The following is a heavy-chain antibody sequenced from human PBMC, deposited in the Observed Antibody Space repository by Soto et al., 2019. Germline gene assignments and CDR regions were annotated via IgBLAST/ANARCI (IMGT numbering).Heavy chain of an antibody. J-gene: IGHJ4*02. D-gene: IGHD6-25*01. CDR1: GYTFTSYG. Sequence: QVQLVQSEGELRQPGASVTVSCRASGYTFTSYGIIWVRQAPGQGLEWMGYISPNSGATTYAQNLQGRLTLTTDTSTRTAYMALRSLSSDDTAIYYCVRELWTRSGPQIFVDFWGLAALVTFSA. V-gene: IGHV1-18*01. CDR2: ISPNSGAT. CDR3: VRELWTRSGPQIFVDF.